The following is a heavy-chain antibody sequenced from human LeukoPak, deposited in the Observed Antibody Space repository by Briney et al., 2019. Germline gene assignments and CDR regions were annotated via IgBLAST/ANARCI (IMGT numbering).Heavy chain of an antibody. Sequence: PGGSLRLSCAASGFTFSSYGMHWVRQAPGKGREWVAVIWYDGSNKYYADSVKGRFTISRDNSKNTLYLQMNSLRAEDTAVYYCARSRGSGSFFDYWGQGTLVTVSS. D-gene: IGHD3-10*01. CDR3: ARSRGSGSFFDY. CDR1: GFTFSSYG. CDR2: IWYDGSNK. V-gene: IGHV3-33*01. J-gene: IGHJ4*02.